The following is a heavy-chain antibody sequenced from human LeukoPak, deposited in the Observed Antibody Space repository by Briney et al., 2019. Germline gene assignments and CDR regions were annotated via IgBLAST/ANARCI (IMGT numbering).Heavy chain of an antibody. CDR3: ARANFLYCSSSTCLFDY. Sequence: ASVKVSCKASGYTFTEYYMHWGRQAPGQGFEWMGWINPNDGDTNYAQKFQGRVTMTRDTSISTAHMEVSRLRSDDTAVYYCARANFLYCSSSTCLFDYWGQGTLVTVSS. CDR1: GYTFTEYY. V-gene: IGHV1-2*02. CDR2: INPNDGDT. J-gene: IGHJ4*02. D-gene: IGHD2-2*01.